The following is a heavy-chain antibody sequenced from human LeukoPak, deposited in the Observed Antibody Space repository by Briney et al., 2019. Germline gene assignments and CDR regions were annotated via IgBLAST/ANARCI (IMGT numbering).Heavy chain of an antibody. CDR3: AKGLRGYSYGYADY. D-gene: IGHD5-18*01. CDR1: GFTFSSYA. CDR2: ISGSGGST. V-gene: IGHV3-23*01. J-gene: IGHJ4*02. Sequence: GGSLRLSCAASGFTFSSYAMSWVRQAPGKGLEWVSAISGSGGSTYYADSVKGRFTISRDNSKNTLYLQMNSLRAEDTAVYYCAKGLRGYSYGYADYWGQGTLVTISS.